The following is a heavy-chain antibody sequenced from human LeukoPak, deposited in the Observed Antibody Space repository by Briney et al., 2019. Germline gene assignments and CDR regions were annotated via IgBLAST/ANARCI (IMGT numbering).Heavy chain of an antibody. J-gene: IGHJ4*02. V-gene: IGHV4-39*01. D-gene: IGHD3-22*01. Sequence: ETLSLTCTVSGGSISSSSYYWGWIRQPPGRGLEWIGSIYYSGSTYYNPSLKSRVTISVDTSKNQFSLKLSSVTAADTAVYYCARQGYYYDSSGEGYYFDYWGQGTLVTVSS. CDR1: GGSISSSSYY. CDR2: IYYSGST. CDR3: ARQGYYYDSSGEGYYFDY.